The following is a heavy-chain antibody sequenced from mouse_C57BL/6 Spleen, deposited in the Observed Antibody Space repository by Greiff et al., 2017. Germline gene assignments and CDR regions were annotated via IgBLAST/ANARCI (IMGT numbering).Heavy chain of an antibody. Sequence: QVQLQQSGAELARPGASVKMSCKASGYTFTSYTMHWVKQRPGQGLEWIGYINPSSGYTKYNQKFKDKATFTADKSSSTAYMQLSSLTSEDSAVYYCARSGGYDYVPYWGQGTTLTVSS. CDR2: INPSSGYT. D-gene: IGHD2-4*01. CDR3: ARSGGYDYVPY. CDR1: GYTFTSYT. J-gene: IGHJ2*01. V-gene: IGHV1-4*01.